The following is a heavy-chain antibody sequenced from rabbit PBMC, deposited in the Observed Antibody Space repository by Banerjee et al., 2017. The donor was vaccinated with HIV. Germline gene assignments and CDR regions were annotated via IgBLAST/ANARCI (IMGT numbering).Heavy chain of an antibody. CDR2: IDAGSSGSA. V-gene: IGHV1S40*01. J-gene: IGHJ4*01. CDR1: GFSFSSRYW. CDR3: ARDDYTDAYTGYAYGNL. Sequence: QSLEESGGDLVKPGASLTLTCTASGFSFSSRYWVCWVRQAPGKGLEWIGCIDAGSSGSAHYASWVNGRFTISKASSTTVTLQMTSLTAADTATYFCARDDYTDAYTGYAYGNLWGPGTLVTVS. D-gene: IGHD6-1*01.